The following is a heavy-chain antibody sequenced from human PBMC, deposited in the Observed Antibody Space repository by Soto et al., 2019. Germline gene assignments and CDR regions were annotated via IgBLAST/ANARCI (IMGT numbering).Heavy chain of an antibody. D-gene: IGHD6-6*01. J-gene: IGHJ4*02. CDR2: INWDGDFL. CDR1: GITFDDFA. CDR3: ALGSSSSLYSLNY. Sequence: EVQLVESGGGLVQPGRSLRLSCAASGITFDDFAMHWVRQAPGKGLEWVSGINWDGDFLDYADSVKGRLTISRDKAKNYLYLQMSSLRREDTALYFCALGSSSSLYSLNYWGQGTLVTVSS. V-gene: IGHV3-9*01.